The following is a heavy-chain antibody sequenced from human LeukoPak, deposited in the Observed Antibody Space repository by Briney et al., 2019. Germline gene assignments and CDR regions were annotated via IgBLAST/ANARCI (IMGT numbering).Heavy chain of an antibody. D-gene: IGHD5-24*01. Sequence: ASVKVSCKASGYTFTGYYMHWVRQAPGQGLEWMGWINPNSGGTNYAQKFQGRVTMTRDTSISTAYMELSRLRTDDTAVYYCARDAVLEMATIGTLDYWGQGTLVTVSS. V-gene: IGHV1-2*02. J-gene: IGHJ4*02. CDR1: GYTFTGYY. CDR2: INPNSGGT. CDR3: ARDAVLEMATIGTLDY.